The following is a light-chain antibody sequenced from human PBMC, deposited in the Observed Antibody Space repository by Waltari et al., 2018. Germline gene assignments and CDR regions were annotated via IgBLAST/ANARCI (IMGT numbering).Light chain of an antibody. CDR2: EGN. V-gene: IGLV2-23*01. J-gene: IGLJ3*02. CDR3: CSFAAGSILV. Sequence: QSALTQPASVSGSPGQSITISCTGTSSDVGTYNLVSWYQHHPDKAPKLIIYEGNQRPSGVSNRFSGSKSGNTASLTISGLQAEDEADYYCCSFAAGSILVFGGGTKLTVL. CDR1: SSDVGTYNL.